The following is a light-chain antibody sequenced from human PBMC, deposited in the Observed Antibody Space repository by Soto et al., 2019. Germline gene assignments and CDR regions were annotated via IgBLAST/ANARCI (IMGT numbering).Light chain of an antibody. V-gene: IGKV3-20*01. CDR2: GTS. Sequence: EILLTQSPGTLSLSAGERATLSCRASQSVSSSYLAWYQQKPGQAPRLLIHGTSRRATGIPDRFSGSGSGTDFTLTISRLEPEDFAGYYCQQYGSSPYTFGQGTKLEIK. CDR1: QSVSSSY. J-gene: IGKJ2*01. CDR3: QQYGSSPYT.